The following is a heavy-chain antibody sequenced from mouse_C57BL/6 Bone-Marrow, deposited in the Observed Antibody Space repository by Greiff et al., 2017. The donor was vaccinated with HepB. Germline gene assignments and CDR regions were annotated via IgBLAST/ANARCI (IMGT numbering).Heavy chain of an antibody. CDR2: INPYNGGT. D-gene: IGHD1-1*01. J-gene: IGHJ1*03. Sequence: EVQLQQSGPVLVKPGASVKMSCKASGYTFTDYYMNWVKQSHGKSLEWIGVINPYNGGTSYNQKFKDKATLTVDKSSSTAYMQLSSLTSEDSAVYYCAVDYYGSSHWYFDVWGTGTTVTVSS. V-gene: IGHV1-19*01. CDR1: GYTFTDYY. CDR3: AVDYYGSSHWYFDV.